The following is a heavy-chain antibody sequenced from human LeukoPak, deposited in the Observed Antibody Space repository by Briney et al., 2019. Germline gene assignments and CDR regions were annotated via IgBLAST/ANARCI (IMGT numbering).Heavy chain of an antibody. Sequence: ASVKVSCKASGCTFTSYGISWVRQAPGQGLEWMGWISAYNGNTNYAQKLQGRVTMTTDTSTSTAYMELRSLRSDDTAVYYCARESLRFLEWLPGAFDIWGQGTMVTVSS. J-gene: IGHJ3*02. CDR3: ARESLRFLEWLPGAFDI. V-gene: IGHV1-18*01. CDR2: ISAYNGNT. D-gene: IGHD3-3*01. CDR1: GCTFTSYG.